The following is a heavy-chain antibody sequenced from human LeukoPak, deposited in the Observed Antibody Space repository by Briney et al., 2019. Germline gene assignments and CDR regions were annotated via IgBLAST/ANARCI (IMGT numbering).Heavy chain of an antibody. D-gene: IGHD1-1*01. V-gene: IGHV3-30*04. CDR2: IAYDGSKK. CDR1: GFTFSSYA. Sequence: QTGGSLRLSCAASGFTFSSYAVHWVRQAPGMGLEWVAVIAYDGSKKYYADSVKGRFTISRDNSENTVFLQMDSMRIDDSAIYFCAKTQGALGTSFDYWGQGALVTVSS. J-gene: IGHJ4*02. CDR3: AKTQGALGTSFDY.